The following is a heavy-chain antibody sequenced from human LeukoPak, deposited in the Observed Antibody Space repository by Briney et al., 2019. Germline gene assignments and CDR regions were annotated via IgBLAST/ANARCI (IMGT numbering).Heavy chain of an antibody. D-gene: IGHD2-15*01. CDR2: IYPGDSDT. CDR1: GYSFTSYW. V-gene: IGHV5-51*01. J-gene: IGHJ6*03. Sequence: GESLKISCKGSGYSFTSYWIGWVRQMPGKGLEWMGIIYPGDSDTRYSPSFQGQVTISADKSISTAYLQWSSLKASDTALYYCARHRSYCSGGSCYSPYYYYMDVWGKGTTVTVSS. CDR3: ARHRSYCSGGSCYSPYYYYMDV.